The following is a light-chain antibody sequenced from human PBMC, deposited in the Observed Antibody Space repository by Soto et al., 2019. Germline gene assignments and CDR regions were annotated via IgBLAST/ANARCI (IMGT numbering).Light chain of an antibody. J-gene: IGKJ1*01. CDR2: KAS. Sequence: EVVMTQSPLSLPVTLGQPASISCRSSQSVLYSDGIAYLSWFQQRPGQSPRRLIYKASRRDSGVXAXXGGSGSGTDFTLQINREETEDVVISYSRQRTQAPQTFGRGTRGQIK. CDR1: QSVLYSDGIAY. CDR3: RQRTQAPQT. V-gene: IGKV2-30*01.